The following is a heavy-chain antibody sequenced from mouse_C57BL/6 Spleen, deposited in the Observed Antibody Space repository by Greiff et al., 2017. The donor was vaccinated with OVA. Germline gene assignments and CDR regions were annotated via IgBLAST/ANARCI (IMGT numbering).Heavy chain of an antibody. D-gene: IGHD1-1*01. CDR3: TRTGFTTVVAPPFDY. J-gene: IGHJ2*01. V-gene: IGHV1-15*01. CDR1: GYTFTDYE. Sequence: VQRVESGAELVRPGASVTLSCKASGYTFTDYEMHWVKQTPVHGLEWIGAIDPETGGTAYNQKFKGKAILTADKSSSTAYMELRSLTSEDSAVYYCTRTGFTTVVAPPFDYWGQGTTLTVSS. CDR2: IDPETGGT.